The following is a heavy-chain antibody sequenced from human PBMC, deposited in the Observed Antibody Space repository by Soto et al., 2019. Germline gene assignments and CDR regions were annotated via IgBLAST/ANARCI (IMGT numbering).Heavy chain of an antibody. J-gene: IGHJ4*02. Sequence: SETLSLTCMVSNGSIRGFYWTWIRQPPGKILEWIGYIHYSGRTDYNPSLTSRATMSVDTSKNQFSLNLKSITAADTAVYYCVRVGVGIGNHFDSWGRGTLVTVSS. D-gene: IGHD1-26*01. CDR3: VRVGVGIGNHFDS. CDR2: IHYSGRT. CDR1: NGSIRGFY. V-gene: IGHV4-59*12.